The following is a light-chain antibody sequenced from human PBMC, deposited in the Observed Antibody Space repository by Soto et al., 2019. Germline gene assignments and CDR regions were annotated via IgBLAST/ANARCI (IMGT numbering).Light chain of an antibody. CDR2: WAS. J-gene: IGKJ4*01. CDR3: QQYLDNLLT. Sequence: IVMTQSPDSLAVSLGERATIYCKSSRTVLKTSNERNYLAWYQQKPGQSPKLLIYWASTREYGVPDRFSGSGSGTDFTLTISSLQAEDGATYYCQQYLDNLLTFGGGTKVEI. V-gene: IGKV4-1*01. CDR1: RTVLKTSNERNY.